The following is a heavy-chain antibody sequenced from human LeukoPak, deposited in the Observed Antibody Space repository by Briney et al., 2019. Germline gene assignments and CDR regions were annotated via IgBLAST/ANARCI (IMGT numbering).Heavy chain of an antibody. CDR1: GFTFSSYA. V-gene: IGHV3-23*01. D-gene: IGHD1-26*01. J-gene: IGHJ4*02. CDR2: ISGSGGRA. CDR3: AKVADLSLNGGSYDY. Sequence: GESLKISCAASGFTFSSYAMSWVRQAPGKGLEWVSSISGSGGRAYYADSVKGRFTISRDNSKNTLYLHMNSLRAEDTAVYYCAKVADLSLNGGSYDYGGRETLAPVSS.